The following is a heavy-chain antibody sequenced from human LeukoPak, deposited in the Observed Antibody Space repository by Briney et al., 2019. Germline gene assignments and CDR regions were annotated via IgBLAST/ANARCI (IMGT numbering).Heavy chain of an antibody. V-gene: IGHV1-18*01. Sequence: ASVKVSCKASGYTFTSYGISWVRQAPGQGLEWTGWISAYNGNTNYAQKLQGRVTMTTDTSTSTAYMELRSLRSDDTAVYYCARRIAAAGNYYFDYWGQGTLVTVSS. CDR1: GYTFTSYG. J-gene: IGHJ4*02. D-gene: IGHD6-13*01. CDR2: ISAYNGNT. CDR3: ARRIAAAGNYYFDY.